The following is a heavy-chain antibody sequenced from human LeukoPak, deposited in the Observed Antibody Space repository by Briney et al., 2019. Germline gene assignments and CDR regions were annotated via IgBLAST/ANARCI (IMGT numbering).Heavy chain of an antibody. CDR2: ISSSSYI. CDR1: GLTFSSYS. J-gene: IGHJ3*02. V-gene: IGHV3-21*01. CDR3: ARETLADAFDI. Sequence: GGSLRLSCAASGLTFSSYSMNWVRQAPGKGLEWVSSISSSSYIYYADSVKGRFTISRDNAKNSLYLQMNSLRAEDTAVYYCARETLADAFDIWGQGTMVTVSS.